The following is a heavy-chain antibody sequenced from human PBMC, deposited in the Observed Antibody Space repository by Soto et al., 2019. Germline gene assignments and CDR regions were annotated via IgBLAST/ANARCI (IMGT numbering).Heavy chain of an antibody. J-gene: IGHJ5*02. D-gene: IGHD3-9*01. Sequence: SETLSLTCTVSGGSISSYYWSWIRQPPGKGLEWIGYTHYSGSVNYNPSLKSRVTISADASRSHVALILKSVTAADTAVYYCGRHGNYDIGWFDPWGQGILVTVSS. CDR3: GRHGNYDIGWFDP. CDR2: THYSGSV. CDR1: GGSISSYY. V-gene: IGHV4-59*08.